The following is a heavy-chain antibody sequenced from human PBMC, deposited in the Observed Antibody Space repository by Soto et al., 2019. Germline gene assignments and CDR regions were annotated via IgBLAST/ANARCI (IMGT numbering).Heavy chain of an antibody. CDR2: IGTAGDT. V-gene: IGHV3-13*01. Sequence: GGSLRLSCAASGFTFSSYDMHWVRQATGKGLEWVSAIGTAGDTYYPGSVKGRFTISRENAKNSLYLQMNSLRAGDTAVYYCARGASGTAMDAFDIWGQGTMVTV. J-gene: IGHJ3*02. D-gene: IGHD1-7*01. CDR1: GFTFSSYD. CDR3: ARGASGTAMDAFDI.